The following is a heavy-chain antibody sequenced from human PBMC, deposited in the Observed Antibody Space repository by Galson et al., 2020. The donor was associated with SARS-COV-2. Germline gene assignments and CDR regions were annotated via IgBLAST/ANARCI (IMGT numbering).Heavy chain of an antibody. J-gene: IGHJ4*02. D-gene: IGHD3-10*01. CDR2: IYWDDDK. CDR1: GFSLSTSGVG. V-gene: IGHV2-5*02. CDR3: AHRPGMVRGAKYYFDY. Sequence: KMSGPTLVKPTPTLTLTCTFSGFSLSTSGVGVGWIRQPPGKALAWLALIYWDDDKRYSPSLKSRLTITKDTSKNQVVLTMTNMDPVDTATYYCAHRPGMVRGAKYYFDYWGQGTLVTVSS.